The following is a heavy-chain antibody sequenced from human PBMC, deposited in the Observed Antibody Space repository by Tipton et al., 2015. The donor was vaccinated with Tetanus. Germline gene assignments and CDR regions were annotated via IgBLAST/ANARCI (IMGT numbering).Heavy chain of an antibody. V-gene: IGHV3-21*01. CDR1: GFTFSSYS. Sequence: SLRLSCAASGFTFSSYSMNWVRQAPGRGLEWVSSMSSSSYYMYYADSVKGRFTISRDNAKNSLFLQMNSLRAEDTAVYYCAREVRVAQSDAFDIWGQGTMVTVSS. CDR3: AREVRVAQSDAFDI. CDR2: MSSSSYYM. J-gene: IGHJ3*02. D-gene: IGHD3-10*01.